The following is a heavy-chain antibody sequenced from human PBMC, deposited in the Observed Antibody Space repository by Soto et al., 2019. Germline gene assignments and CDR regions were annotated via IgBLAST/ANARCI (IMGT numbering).Heavy chain of an antibody. CDR2: IYYSGST. D-gene: IGHD6-13*01. J-gene: IGHJ6*02. CDR3: ARDRGIAAAGTAVFWDSYYGMDV. V-gene: IGHV4-59*01. Sequence: PSGTLSLTCTVSGGSISSYYWSWIRQPPGKGLEWIGYIYYSGSTNYNPSLKSRVTISVDTSKNQFSLKLSSVTAADTAVYYCARDRGIAAAGTAVFWDSYYGMDVWGQGTTVTVSS. CDR1: GGSISSYY.